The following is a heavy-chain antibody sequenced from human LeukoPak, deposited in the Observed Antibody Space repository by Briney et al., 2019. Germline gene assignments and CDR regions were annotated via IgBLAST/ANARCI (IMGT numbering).Heavy chain of an antibody. CDR3: AKSEAHSSSRYFAH. V-gene: IGHV4-39*07. D-gene: IGHD3-22*01. CDR2: IYYSGST. CDR1: GGSISSSSYY. J-gene: IGHJ4*02. Sequence: SETLSLTCTVSGGSISSSSYYWGWIRQPPGKGLEWIGSIYYSGSTYYNPSLKSRVTISVDNSKQQFSLKLTSVTAADTAVYYCAKSEAHSSSRYFAHWGQGALVTVSS.